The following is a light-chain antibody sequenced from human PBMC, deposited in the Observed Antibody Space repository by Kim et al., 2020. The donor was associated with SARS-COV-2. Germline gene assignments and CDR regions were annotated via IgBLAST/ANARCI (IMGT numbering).Light chain of an antibody. CDR2: GAP. J-gene: IGKJ1*01. Sequence: SPGKRATLSCRASQSVSSNYLAWYQQKPGQAPRLLIYGAPSRATGIPDRFSGSGSGTDFTLTITRLEPEDFAVYYCQQYSSSPATFGQGTKVDIK. V-gene: IGKV3-20*01. CDR3: QQYSSSPAT. CDR1: QSVSSNY.